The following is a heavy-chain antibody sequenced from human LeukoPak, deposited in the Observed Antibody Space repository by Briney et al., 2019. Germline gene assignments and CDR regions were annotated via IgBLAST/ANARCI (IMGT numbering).Heavy chain of an antibody. CDR1: GESFSGYY. J-gene: IGHJ4*02. CDR3: ARRGTIGTTTVDY. Sequence: SETLSLTCAVYGESFSGYYWTWIRQPPGKGLEWIVQISHSGSTNYNPSLKSRVTISVATSKNQFSLRLNSVAAADTAVYYCARRGTIGTTTVDYWGQGTPVTVSS. CDR2: ISHSGST. V-gene: IGHV4-34*01. D-gene: IGHD1-1*01.